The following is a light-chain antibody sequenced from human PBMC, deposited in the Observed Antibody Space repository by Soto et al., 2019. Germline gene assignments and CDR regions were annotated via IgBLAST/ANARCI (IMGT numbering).Light chain of an antibody. J-gene: IGLJ1*01. CDR3: AAWDDSLNGYV. CDR2: SNN. Sequence: QSALTQPPSASGTPGQRVTISCSGSSSNIGSNTVNWYQQLPGTAPKLLIYSNNQRPSGVPDRLSGSKSGTSASLAISGLQSEDEADYYCAAWDDSLNGYVFGTGTQLTVL. CDR1: SSNIGSNT. V-gene: IGLV1-44*01.